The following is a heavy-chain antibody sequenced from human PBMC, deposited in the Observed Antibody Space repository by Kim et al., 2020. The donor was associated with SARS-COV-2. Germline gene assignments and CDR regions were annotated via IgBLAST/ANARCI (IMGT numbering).Heavy chain of an antibody. CDR3: ARAGGDYGDYYFDY. J-gene: IGHJ4*02. Sequence: SGKGRITISRDNAKNSPYLQMNSLRAEDTAVYYCARAGGDYGDYYFDYWGQGTLVTVSS. V-gene: IGHV3-21*01. D-gene: IGHD4-17*01.